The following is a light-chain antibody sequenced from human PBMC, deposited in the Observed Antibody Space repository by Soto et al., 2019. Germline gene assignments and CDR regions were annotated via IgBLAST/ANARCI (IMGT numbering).Light chain of an antibody. J-gene: IGKJ2*01. V-gene: IGKV3-20*01. CDR1: QAVNNDY. CDR3: QHYEGSPRT. Sequence: ETVLTQSPGTVSLSPGERATLSCTTSQAVNNDYLAWYQQKPGQAPRLLIYGVFNRATGIPDRFSGSGSGTYFTLTISGLEPEDSDIYYCQHYEGSPRTFGQGTNVEI. CDR2: GVF.